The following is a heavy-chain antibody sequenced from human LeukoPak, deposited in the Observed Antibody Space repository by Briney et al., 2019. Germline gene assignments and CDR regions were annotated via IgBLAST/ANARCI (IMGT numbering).Heavy chain of an antibody. V-gene: IGHV3-11*04. CDR3: ARGVPSGVDYFDY. J-gene: IGHJ4*02. D-gene: IGHD6-19*01. CDR2: ISSSGSTI. CDR1: GFTFSDYY. Sequence: PGGSLRLSCAASGFTFSDYYMSWIRQAPGKGLEWVSYISSSGSTIYYADSVKGRFTISRDNAKNSLYLQMNSLRAEDTAVYFCARGVPSGVDYFDYWGQGTLVTVSS.